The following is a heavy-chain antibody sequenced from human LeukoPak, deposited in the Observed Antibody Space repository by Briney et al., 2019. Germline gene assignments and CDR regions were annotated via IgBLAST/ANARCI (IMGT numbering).Heavy chain of an antibody. D-gene: IGHD6-13*01. J-gene: IGHJ3*02. CDR1: GGSISSSNW. V-gene: IGHV4-4*02. CDR2: IYHSGST. Sequence: SGTLSLTCAVSGGSISSSNWWSWVRQPPGKGLEWIGEIYHSGSTNYNPSLKSRVTISVDKSKNQFSLKLSSVTAADTAVYYCARRAYSSSRYVVPLDSGAFDIWGQGTMVTVSS. CDR3: ARRAYSSSRYVVPLDSGAFDI.